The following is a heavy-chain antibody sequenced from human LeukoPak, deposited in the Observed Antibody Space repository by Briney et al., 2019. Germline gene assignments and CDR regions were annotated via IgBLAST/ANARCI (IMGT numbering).Heavy chain of an antibody. CDR1: GFTFSRYA. D-gene: IGHD6-13*01. Sequence: GGSLRLSCAASGFTFSRYAMSWVRQAPGKGLEWVSAISGSGGSTYYADSVKGRFTISRDNSKNTLYLQMNSLRAEDTAVYYCAKGGHSIAAAGYYYYGMDVWGQGTTVTVSS. CDR2: ISGSGGST. J-gene: IGHJ6*02. CDR3: AKGGHSIAAAGYYYYGMDV. V-gene: IGHV3-23*01.